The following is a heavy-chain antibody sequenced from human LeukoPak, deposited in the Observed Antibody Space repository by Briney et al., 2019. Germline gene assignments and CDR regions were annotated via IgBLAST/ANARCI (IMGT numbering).Heavy chain of an antibody. CDR2: ISAYNGNT. Sequence: GASVKVSCRASGYTFTSYGISWVRQAPGQGLEWMGWISAYNGNTNYAQKLQGRVTMTTDTSTSTAYMELRSLRSDDTAVYYCARDSVFSSSWFGWNAFDIWGQGTMVTVSS. J-gene: IGHJ3*02. V-gene: IGHV1-18*01. CDR1: GYTFTSYG. CDR3: ARDSVFSSSWFGWNAFDI. D-gene: IGHD6-13*01.